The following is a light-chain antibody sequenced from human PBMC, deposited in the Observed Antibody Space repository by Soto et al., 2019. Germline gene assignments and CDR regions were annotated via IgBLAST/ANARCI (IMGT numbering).Light chain of an antibody. V-gene: IGKV1-5*01. Sequence: QLRLTPSTRAVSGEGIVTLTGRASQIISTWLAWYQQKPGTAPKVLIYHASNLESGVPSRFSGSGSGTEIPLTIGSLQPEDSATYFCQQPNSSPRTFGEGTKVDI. CDR2: HAS. J-gene: IGKJ1*01. CDR1: QIISTW. CDR3: QQPNSSPRT.